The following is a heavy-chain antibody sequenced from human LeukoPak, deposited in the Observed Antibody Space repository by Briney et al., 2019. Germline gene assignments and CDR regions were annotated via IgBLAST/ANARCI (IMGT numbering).Heavy chain of an antibody. CDR2: IKGDGSST. Sequence: GGSLRLSCAASGFTFGTYWMHWVRQAPGKGLVWVSRIKGDGSSTIYADSVKGRFTISRDNSKNTLYLQTSSLRAEDTAVYYCARASTTVPNLLDYWGQGTLVTVSS. CDR1: GFTFGTYW. CDR3: ARASTTVPNLLDY. J-gene: IGHJ4*02. V-gene: IGHV3-74*01. D-gene: IGHD4-17*01.